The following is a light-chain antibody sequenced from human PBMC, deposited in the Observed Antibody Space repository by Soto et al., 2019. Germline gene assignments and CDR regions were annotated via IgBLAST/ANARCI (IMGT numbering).Light chain of an antibody. J-gene: IGKJ4*01. V-gene: IGKV1-5*01. Sequence: DIQMTQSPSTLSASVGDGVTITCRASQRISTWFAWYQQKPGKAPKLLIYDASSLESGVPSRFSGSGSGTEITLTISSLQPDDFATYYCQQYNSLFGGGTKVDIK. CDR2: DAS. CDR3: QQYNSL. CDR1: QRISTW.